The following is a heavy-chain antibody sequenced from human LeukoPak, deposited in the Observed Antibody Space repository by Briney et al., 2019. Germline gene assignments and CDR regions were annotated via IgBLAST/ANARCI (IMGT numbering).Heavy chain of an antibody. D-gene: IGHD3-10*01. CDR2: IYTSGST. V-gene: IGHV4-61*02. CDR3: ARSQNYYGSGSFNPPYY. Sequence: SETLSLTCTVSGGSISSGSYYWSWIRQPAGKGLEWIGRIYTSGSTNYNPSLKSRVTMSVDTSKNQFSLKLSSVTAADTAVYYCARSQNYYGSGSFNPPYYWGQGTLVTVSS. CDR1: GGSISSGSYY. J-gene: IGHJ4*02.